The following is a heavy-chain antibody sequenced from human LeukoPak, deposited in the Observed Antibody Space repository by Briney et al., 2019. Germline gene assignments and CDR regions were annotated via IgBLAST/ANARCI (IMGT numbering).Heavy chain of an antibody. Sequence: GSLRLSCAASGFTFSGSAMHWVRQASGKGLEWVGRIRSKANSYATAYAASVKGRFTISRDDSKNTAYLQMNSLKTEDTAVYYCAREDYDDSGGWYFDLWGRGTLVTVSS. V-gene: IGHV3-73*01. CDR1: GFTFSGSA. CDR2: IRSKANSYAT. D-gene: IGHD3-3*01. CDR3: AREDYDDSGGWYFDL. J-gene: IGHJ2*01.